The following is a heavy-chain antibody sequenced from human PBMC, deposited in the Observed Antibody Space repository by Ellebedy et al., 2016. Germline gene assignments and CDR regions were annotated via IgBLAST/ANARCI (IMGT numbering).Heavy chain of an antibody. CDR1: GFTFDDYG. CDR2: INWNGGST. Sequence: GESLKISXAASGFTFDDYGMSWVRQAPGKGLEWVSGINWNGGSTGYADSVKGRFTISRDNAKNSLYLQMNSLRAEDTALYYCARDRGYCSSTSCFNWFDPWGQGTLVTVSS. V-gene: IGHV3-20*04. CDR3: ARDRGYCSSTSCFNWFDP. D-gene: IGHD2-2*01. J-gene: IGHJ5*02.